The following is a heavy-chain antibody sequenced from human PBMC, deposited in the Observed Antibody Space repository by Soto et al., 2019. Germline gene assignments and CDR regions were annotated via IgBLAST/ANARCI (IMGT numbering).Heavy chain of an antibody. CDR1: GFTFDDYA. J-gene: IGHJ3*02. V-gene: IGHV3-9*01. Sequence: GGSLRLSCAASGFTFDDYAMHWVRQAPGKGLEWVSGISWNSGSIGYADSVKGRFTISRDNAKNSLYLQMNSLRAEDTALYYCATLAPPDALDIWGQGTMVTVSS. CDR2: ISWNSGSI. CDR3: ATLAPPDALDI.